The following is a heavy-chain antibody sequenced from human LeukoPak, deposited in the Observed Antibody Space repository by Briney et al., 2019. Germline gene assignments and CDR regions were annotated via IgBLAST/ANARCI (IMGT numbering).Heavy chain of an antibody. J-gene: IGHJ4*02. Sequence: SETLSLTCTVSGGSISSSSHYWGWIRQPPGKGLEWIGSVYYNGDTYYNPSLKSRAITAVDTSSNQFSLRLSAVTAADMAIYYCARHKAYSDYVSDWGQGTLVTVSS. CDR3: ARHKAYSDYVSD. CDR1: GGSISSSSHY. CDR2: VYYNGDT. V-gene: IGHV4-39*01. D-gene: IGHD4-11*01.